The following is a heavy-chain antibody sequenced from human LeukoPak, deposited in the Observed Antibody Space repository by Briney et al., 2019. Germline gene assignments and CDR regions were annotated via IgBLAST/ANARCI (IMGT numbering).Heavy chain of an antibody. CDR2: IIPIFGTA. CDR3: ASSRYYYDSSGYYSNY. CDR1: GGTFSSYA. V-gene: IGHV1-69*01. D-gene: IGHD3-22*01. Sequence: ASVKVSCKASGGTFSSYAISWVRQAPGQGLEWMGGIIPIFGTANYAQKFQGRVTITADESTSTAYMELRSLRSEDMAVYYCASSRYYYDSSGYYSNYWGQGTLVTVSS. J-gene: IGHJ4*02.